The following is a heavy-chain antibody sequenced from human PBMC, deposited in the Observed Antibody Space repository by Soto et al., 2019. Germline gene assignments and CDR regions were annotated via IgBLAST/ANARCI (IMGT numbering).Heavy chain of an antibody. CDR1: GYTFTGYY. J-gene: IGHJ4*02. D-gene: IGHD5-18*01. V-gene: IGHV1-2*04. CDR3: ARDRGGYSYGHLDY. Sequence: VASVKVSCKASGYTFTGYYMHWVRQAPGQGLEWMGWINPNSGGTNYAQKFRGWVTMTRDTSISTAYMELSRLRSDDTAVYYCARDRGGYSYGHLDYWGQATLVTVSS. CDR2: INPNSGGT.